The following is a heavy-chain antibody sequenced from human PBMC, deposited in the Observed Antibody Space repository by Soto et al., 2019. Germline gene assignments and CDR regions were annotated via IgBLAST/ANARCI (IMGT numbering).Heavy chain of an antibody. CDR1: GFTFRSYA. Sequence: GGSLRLSCAASGFTFRSYAMSWVRQAPGKGLEWVSAISGSGGSTYYADSVKGRFTISRDNSKNTLYLQMNSLRAEDTAVYYCAKTNYDFWSGYYRDPGWFDPWGQGTLVTVSS. J-gene: IGHJ5*02. D-gene: IGHD3-3*01. CDR2: ISGSGGST. V-gene: IGHV3-23*01. CDR3: AKTNYDFWSGYYRDPGWFDP.